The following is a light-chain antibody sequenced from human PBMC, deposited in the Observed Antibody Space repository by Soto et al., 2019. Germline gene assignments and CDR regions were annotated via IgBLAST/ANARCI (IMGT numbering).Light chain of an antibody. CDR2: GAS. CDR3: QHYNNWPE. J-gene: IGKJ2*01. V-gene: IGKV3-15*01. CDR1: QSISTN. Sequence: EIVMTQSPATLSVSPGERATLSCRASQSISTNLAWYQQKPGQAPRLLIYGASTRATGIPARFSGSGSGTEFTLTINSLQSEDFAVYYCQHYNNWPEFGQGTKLEIK.